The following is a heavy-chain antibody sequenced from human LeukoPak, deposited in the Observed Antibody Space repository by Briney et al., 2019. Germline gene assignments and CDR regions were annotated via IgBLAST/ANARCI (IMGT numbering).Heavy chain of an antibody. Sequence: SETLSLTCTVSGGSISIYYWSCIRHPPRKGREWVGYIYYSGSTNYNPSLKSRVTISVDTSKNQFSLKLSSVTAADTAVYYCARHRSYGDYYYYYYGMDVWGQGATVTVSS. D-gene: IGHD4-17*01. CDR1: GGSISIYY. CDR2: IYYSGST. J-gene: IGHJ6*02. V-gene: IGHV4-59*08. CDR3: ARHRSYGDYYYYYYGMDV.